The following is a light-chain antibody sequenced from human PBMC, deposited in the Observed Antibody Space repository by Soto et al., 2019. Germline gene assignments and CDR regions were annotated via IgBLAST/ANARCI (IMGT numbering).Light chain of an antibody. CDR2: SND. Sequence: QSVVTQPPSTSGTPGQRVTISCSGSGSTIGSNTVNWYQQLPGTAPKVVIHSNDQRPSGVPDRFSGSKSGTSASLAISGLQSEDEADYYCEAWDDSLSGPVFGGGTKVTVL. V-gene: IGLV1-44*01. CDR1: GSTIGSNT. CDR3: EAWDDSLSGPV. J-gene: IGLJ2*01.